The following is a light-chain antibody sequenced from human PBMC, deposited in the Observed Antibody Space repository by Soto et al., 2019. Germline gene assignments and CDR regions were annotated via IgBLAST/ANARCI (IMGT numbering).Light chain of an antibody. V-gene: IGKV1-27*01. CDR1: QGISNS. CDR3: QKYTSAPFT. J-gene: IGKJ4*01. CDR2: AAS. Sequence: DIQMTQSPSSLSASVGDRVTITCRASQGISNSLALYQQKQETVPKLLIYAASTLQSGVPSRFSGSGSATDVTLTISSLEPENIATYYCQKYTSAPFTFGGGTKVEIK.